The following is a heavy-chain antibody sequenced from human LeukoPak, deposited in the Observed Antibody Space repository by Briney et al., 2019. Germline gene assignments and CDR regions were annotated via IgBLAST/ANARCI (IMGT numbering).Heavy chain of an antibody. D-gene: IGHD1-7*01. Sequence: GGSLRLSCAASGFTFDDYGMSWVRQAPGKGLEWVSGINWNGGSTGYADSVKGRFTISRDNAKNSLYLQMNSLRAEDTAVYYCARDRGTRVLYYYYYMDVWGKGTTVTVSS. CDR1: GFTFDDYG. CDR3: ARDRGTRVLYYYYYMDV. J-gene: IGHJ6*03. V-gene: IGHV3-20*04. CDR2: INWNGGST.